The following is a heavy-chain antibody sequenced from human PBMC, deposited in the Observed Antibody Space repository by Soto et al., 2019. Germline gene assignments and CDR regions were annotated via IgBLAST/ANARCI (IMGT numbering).Heavy chain of an antibody. J-gene: IGHJ4*02. Sequence: PSETLSLTCAVSGVSVSRDYQWIWIRQPPGKGGEWMGHISYSGSPYYHPSLRSRLSISVDTSKNQFSLKVKSVTAADTAVYYCARARDFWGQGTLVTVSS. CDR1: GVSVSRDYQ. V-gene: IGHV4-30-4*01. CDR3: ARARDF. CDR2: ISYSGSP.